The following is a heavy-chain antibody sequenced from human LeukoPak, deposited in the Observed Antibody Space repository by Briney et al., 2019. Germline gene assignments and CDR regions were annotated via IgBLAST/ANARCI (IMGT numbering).Heavy chain of an antibody. Sequence: SETLSLTCAVYGGSFSGYYWSWIRQPPGKGLEWLGEINHSGSTNYNPSLKSRVTISVDTSKNQFSLKLSSVTAADTAVYYCARHPGNDYGDYGHLTTFDYWGQGTLVTVSS. V-gene: IGHV4-34*01. J-gene: IGHJ4*02. CDR1: GGSFSGYY. CDR3: ARHPGNDYGDYGHLTTFDY. CDR2: INHSGST. D-gene: IGHD4-17*01.